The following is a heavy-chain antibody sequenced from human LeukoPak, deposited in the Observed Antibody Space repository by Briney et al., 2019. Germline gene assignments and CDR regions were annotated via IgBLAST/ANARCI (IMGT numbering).Heavy chain of an antibody. D-gene: IGHD3-22*01. Sequence: GGSLRLSCAASGFTVSSNYMSWVRQAPGKGLEWVSVIYSGGSTYYADSVKGRFTISRDNSKSTLYLQMNSLRAEDTAVYYCARVRNYYDSRDLDDWGQGTLVTVSS. V-gene: IGHV3-66*01. CDR3: ARVRNYYDSRDLDD. CDR2: IYSGGST. J-gene: IGHJ4*02. CDR1: GFTVSSNY.